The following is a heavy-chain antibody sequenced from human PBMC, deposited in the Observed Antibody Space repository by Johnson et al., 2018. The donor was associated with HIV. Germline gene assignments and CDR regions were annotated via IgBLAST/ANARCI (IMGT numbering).Heavy chain of an antibody. Sequence: QVQLVESGGGVVQPGRSLRLSCVASGFTFRTSGMHWVSQAPGQGLEWVAVIWYDGSNKYYADSVKGRFTISRDNAKNTVYLQMSSLKTEDTAVYYCTRDRDGVGVSWGQGTMVTVSS. CDR2: IWYDGSNK. CDR3: TRDRDGVGVS. CDR1: GFTFRTSG. J-gene: IGHJ3*01. D-gene: IGHD3-10*01. V-gene: IGHV3-33*01.